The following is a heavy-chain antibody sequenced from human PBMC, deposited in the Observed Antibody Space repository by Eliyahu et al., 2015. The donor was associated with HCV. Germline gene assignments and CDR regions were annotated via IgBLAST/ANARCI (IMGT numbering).Heavy chain of an antibody. V-gene: IGHV1-69*01. J-gene: IGHJ5*02. Sequence: QVQLVQSGAEVKKPGSSVKVSCKASGGTFGSYPIXWVRQAPGRQGVGWRGGLIPVFGKANYAQKFQDRVTITADESTSTAYMELNTLRSEDTAVYYCAIEGGSSGPRWFDPWGQGTLVSVSS. D-gene: IGHD6-19*01. CDR2: LIPVFGKA. CDR1: GGTFGSYP. CDR3: AIEGGSSGPRWFDP.